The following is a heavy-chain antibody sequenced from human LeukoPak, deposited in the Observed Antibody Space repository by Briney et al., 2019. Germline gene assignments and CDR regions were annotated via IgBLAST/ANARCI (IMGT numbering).Heavy chain of an antibody. CDR1: GGSINSYY. CDR2: IYSSGST. D-gene: IGHD4-23*01. CDR3: ARGGKATVVTM. Sequence: SESLSLTCTVSGGSINSYYWSWIRQPAGKGLEWIGRIYSSGSTNYNPSLKIRVSMSVDTSKNQFSLKLTSVTAADTAVYYCARGGKATVVTMWGQGILVTVSS. V-gene: IGHV4-4*07. J-gene: IGHJ4*02.